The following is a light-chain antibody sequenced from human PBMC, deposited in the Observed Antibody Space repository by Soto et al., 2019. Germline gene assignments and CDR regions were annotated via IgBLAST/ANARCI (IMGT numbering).Light chain of an antibody. CDR3: QQYDSYPIT. V-gene: IGKV1D-16*01. CDR2: GTS. J-gene: IGKJ5*01. CDR1: QGIRNL. Sequence: DIQMTQSPSSLSASVGDRVTITCRASQGIRNLLVWYQQKPEKAPKSLIYGTSNLASGVPSRFSGSGSGKDYTLTISSLQPEDFATYYCQQYDSYPITFGQGTRLEIK.